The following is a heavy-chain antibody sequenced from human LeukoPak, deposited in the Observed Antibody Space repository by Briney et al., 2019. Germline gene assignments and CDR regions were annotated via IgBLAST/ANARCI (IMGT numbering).Heavy chain of an antibody. V-gene: IGHV4-30-2*01. Sequence: SQTLSLTCTVSGGSISSGGYYWSWIRQHPGKGLEWIGYIYHSGSTYYNPSLKSRVTISVDRSKNQFSLKLSSVTAADTAVYYCASHNCSGGSCSDYWGQGTLVTVSS. CDR3: ASHNCSGGSCSDY. D-gene: IGHD2-15*01. CDR2: IYHSGST. J-gene: IGHJ4*02. CDR1: GGSISSGGYY.